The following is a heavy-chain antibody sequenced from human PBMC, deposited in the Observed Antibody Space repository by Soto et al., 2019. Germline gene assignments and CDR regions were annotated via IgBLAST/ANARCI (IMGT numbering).Heavy chain of an antibody. J-gene: IGHJ3*02. D-gene: IGHD2-2*01. CDR2: IYSGGST. CDR1: GFHVSSNY. V-gene: IGHV3-66*01. Sequence: GGSLRLSSTASGFHVSSNYMSWVRQAPGKGLEWVSVIYSGGSTYYADSVKGRFTISRDNSKNTLYLQMNSLRAEDTAVYYCARDFRDIVVVPAATDAFDIWGQGTMVTVSS. CDR3: ARDFRDIVVVPAATDAFDI.